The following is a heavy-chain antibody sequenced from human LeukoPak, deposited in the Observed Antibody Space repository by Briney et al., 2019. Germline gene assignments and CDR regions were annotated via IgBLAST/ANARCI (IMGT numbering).Heavy chain of an antibody. CDR1: GFTFTSYW. V-gene: IGHV3-74*01. CDR2: INGDGSST. Sequence: GGSLRLSCATSGFTFTSYWMHWVRQAPGKGLVWVSRINGDGSSTTYADSVKGRFTISRDNAKNTLYLQMNSLRAEDTAVYYCARVLTAYCGGDCYSSLDYWGQGTLVTVSS. CDR3: ARVLTAYCGGDCYSSLDY. D-gene: IGHD2-21*02. J-gene: IGHJ4*02.